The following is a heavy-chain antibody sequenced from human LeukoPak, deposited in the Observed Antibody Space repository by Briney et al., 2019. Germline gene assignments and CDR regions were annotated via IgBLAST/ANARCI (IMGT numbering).Heavy chain of an antibody. CDR1: GGSISSGDCY. J-gene: IGHJ3*02. CDR2: IYHSGST. D-gene: IGHD1-1*01. V-gene: IGHV4-39*07. Sequence: SETLSLTCTVSGGSISSGDCYWGWIRQPPGKGLEWIGSIYHSGSTYYNPSLKSRVTISVDTSKNQFSLKLSSVTAADTAVYYCARDAPPYNWNDLDAFDIWGQGTMVTVSS. CDR3: ARDAPPYNWNDLDAFDI.